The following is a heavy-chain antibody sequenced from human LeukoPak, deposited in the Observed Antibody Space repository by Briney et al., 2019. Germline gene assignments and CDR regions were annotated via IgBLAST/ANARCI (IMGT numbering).Heavy chain of an antibody. Sequence: ASVKVSCKVSGYXLTELSIHWVRQAPGKGLEWMGGFDPEDGETIYAQKFQGRVTMTEDTSTDTAYMELSSLRSEDTAVYYCATVYDSSGPEKTYGMDVWGQGTTVTVSS. CDR2: FDPEDGET. D-gene: IGHD3-22*01. CDR3: ATVYDSSGPEKTYGMDV. J-gene: IGHJ6*02. V-gene: IGHV1-24*01. CDR1: GYXLTELS.